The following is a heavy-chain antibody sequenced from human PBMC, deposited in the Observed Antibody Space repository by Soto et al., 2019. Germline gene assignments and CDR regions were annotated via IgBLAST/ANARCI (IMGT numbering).Heavy chain of an antibody. CDR2: IYYSGST. CDR3: ARSLMVRGVIIPLDY. CDR1: GGSISSYY. Sequence: SETLSLTCTVSGGSISSYYWSWIRQPPGKGLEWIGYIYYSGSTNYNPSLKSRVTISVDTSKNQFSLKLSSVTAADTAEYYCARSLMVRGVIIPLDYWGQGTLVTVSS. J-gene: IGHJ4*02. D-gene: IGHD3-10*01. V-gene: IGHV4-59*08.